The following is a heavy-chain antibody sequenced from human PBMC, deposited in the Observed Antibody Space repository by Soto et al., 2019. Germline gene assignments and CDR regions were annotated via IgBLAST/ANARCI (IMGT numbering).Heavy chain of an antibody. CDR1: GFTFNTYW. Sequence: EVQLVESGGGLVQPGGSLRLSCAASGFTFNTYWIHWVRQAPGKGLVWVSRINNDGSNTRYADSVKGRITISRDNAKNTLYLQMNSLRAEGTAVYYCVRGASGTTYGMDVWGQGTRVTVSS. CDR3: VRGASGTTYGMDV. V-gene: IGHV3-74*01. D-gene: IGHD1-1*01. J-gene: IGHJ6*02. CDR2: INNDGSNT.